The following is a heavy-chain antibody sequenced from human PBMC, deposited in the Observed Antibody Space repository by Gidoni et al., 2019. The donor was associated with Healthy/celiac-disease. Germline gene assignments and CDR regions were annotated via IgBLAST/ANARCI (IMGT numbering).Heavy chain of an antibody. CDR1: GFTFSSYG. V-gene: IGHV3-30*18. J-gene: IGHJ4*02. CDR2: ISYDGSNK. Sequence: QVQLVESGGGVVQPGRSLRLSCSASGFTFSSYGMHGVRQAPGKGLEWVAVISYDGSNKYYADSVKGRFTISRDNSKNTLYLQMNSLRAEDTAVYYCANWGRGIIGWGQGTLVTVSS. D-gene: IGHD3-16*01. CDR3: ANWGRGIIG.